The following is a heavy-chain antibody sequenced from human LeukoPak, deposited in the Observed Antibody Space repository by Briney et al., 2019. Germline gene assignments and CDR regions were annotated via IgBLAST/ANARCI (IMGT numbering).Heavy chain of an antibody. CDR1: GFTFDDYA. J-gene: IGHJ5*02. D-gene: IGHD3-10*01. CDR3: AKDGAGSYYEP. Sequence: GGSLRLSCAASGFTFDDYAMHWVRQAPGKGLEWVSSISSSSSYIYYADSVKGRFTISRDNAKNSLYLQMNSLRAEDTAVYYCAKDGAGSYYEPWGQGTLVTVSS. V-gene: IGHV3-21*01. CDR2: ISSSSSYI.